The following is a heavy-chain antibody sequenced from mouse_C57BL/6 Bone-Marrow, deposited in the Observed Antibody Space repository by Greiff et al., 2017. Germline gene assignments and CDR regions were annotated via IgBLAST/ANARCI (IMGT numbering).Heavy chain of an antibody. CDR3: ARSGGWYFDV. CDR2: IYPGSGST. CDR1: GYTFTSYW. Sequence: QVQLQQSGAELVKPGASVKMSCKASGYTFTSYWITWVKQRPGQGLEWIGDIYPGSGSTNYNEKFKSKATLTVDTSSSTAYIQLSSLTSEDSAVYYCARSGGWYFDVWGTGTTVTVSS. J-gene: IGHJ1*03. V-gene: IGHV1-55*01. D-gene: IGHD1-3*01.